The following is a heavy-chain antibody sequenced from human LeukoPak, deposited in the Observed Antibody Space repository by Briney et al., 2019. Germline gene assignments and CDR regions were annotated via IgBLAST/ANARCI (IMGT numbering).Heavy chain of an antibody. Sequence: GGSLRLSCAASGFTFSSYSMTWVRQAPGKGLEWVSYISSSSSTIYYADSVKGRFTISRDNAKNSLYLQMNSLRDEDTAVYYCARISYSSSWYSHYWGQGTLVTVSS. V-gene: IGHV3-48*02. J-gene: IGHJ4*02. CDR3: ARISYSSSWYSHY. CDR2: ISSSSSTI. CDR1: GFTFSSYS. D-gene: IGHD6-13*01.